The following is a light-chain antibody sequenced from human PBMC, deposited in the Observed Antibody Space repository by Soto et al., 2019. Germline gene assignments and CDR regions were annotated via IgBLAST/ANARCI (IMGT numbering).Light chain of an antibody. Sequence: DIQLTQSPSLLSASVGDYVTITCRASQGISSYLAWYQQKPGKAPKLLIYLASTLQSGVPSRFSGRGSGTAFPLTISSLQPEDFATYYCQQLNSYPLTFGGGTKV. V-gene: IGKV1-9*01. CDR3: QQLNSYPLT. CDR2: LAS. CDR1: QGISSY. J-gene: IGKJ4*01.